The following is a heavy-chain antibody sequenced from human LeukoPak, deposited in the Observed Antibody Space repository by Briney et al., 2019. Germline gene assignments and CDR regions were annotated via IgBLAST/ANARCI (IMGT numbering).Heavy chain of an antibody. V-gene: IGHV3-43*02. Sequence: GGSLRLSCAASGFNVAAYATYWVRQPPGKSLEWVSLISGDSDNKYSAASVKGRFAISRDNSKNSLYLQMNSLTTEDTALYYCAIAYESGSFYRAFAYWGQGALVTVSS. CDR1: GFNVAAYA. D-gene: IGHD3-10*01. CDR2: ISGDSDNK. CDR3: AIAYESGSFYRAFAY. J-gene: IGHJ4*02.